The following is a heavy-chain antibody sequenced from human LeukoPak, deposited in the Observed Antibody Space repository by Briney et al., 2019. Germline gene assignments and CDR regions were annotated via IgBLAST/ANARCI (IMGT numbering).Heavy chain of an antibody. V-gene: IGHV1-18*01. D-gene: IGHD1-26*01. CDR3: ARGEVGGSYGIAFDY. Sequence: ASVKVSCKASGYTFISYGISWVRQAPGQGLEWMGWISAYNGNTNYAQKFQGRVTMTTDTSTSTAYMELRSLRSDDTVVYYCARGEVGGSYGIAFDYWGQGTLVTVSS. CDR2: ISAYNGNT. J-gene: IGHJ4*02. CDR1: GYTFISYG.